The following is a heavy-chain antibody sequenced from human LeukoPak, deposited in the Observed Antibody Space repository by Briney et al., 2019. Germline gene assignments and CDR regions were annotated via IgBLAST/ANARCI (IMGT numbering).Heavy chain of an antibody. Sequence: SETLSLTCTVSGGSISSYYWSWIRQPPGKGLEWIGYIYYSGSTNYNPSLKSRVTISVDTSKNQFSLKLSSVTAADTAVYYCARADIVVVPAAIRDRNYYYYYGMDVWGQGTTATVSS. CDR1: GGSISSYY. V-gene: IGHV4-59*01. CDR3: ARADIVVVPAAIRDRNYYYYYGMDV. D-gene: IGHD2-2*01. CDR2: IYYSGST. J-gene: IGHJ6*02.